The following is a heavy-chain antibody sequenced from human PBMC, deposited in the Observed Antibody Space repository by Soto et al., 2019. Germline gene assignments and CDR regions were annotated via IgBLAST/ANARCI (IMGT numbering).Heavy chain of an antibody. Sequence: PGGSLRLSFTASGCSLSDYDMHWVRQSPGKGLEWVSTIGAARDPYYTGSVKHRFTISRENARNSMFLQMNSVTVGDTAVYYCARAYTGRLQRRADYYYALDVWGPGIMVNV. V-gene: IGHV3-13*05. J-gene: IGHJ6*02. D-gene: IGHD2-15*01. CDR3: ARAYTGRLQRRADYYYALDV. CDR1: GCSLSDYD. CDR2: IGAARDP.